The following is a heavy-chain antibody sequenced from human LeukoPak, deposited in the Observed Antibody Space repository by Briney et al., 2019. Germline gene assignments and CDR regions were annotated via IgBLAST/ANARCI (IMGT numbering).Heavy chain of an antibody. CDR1: GFTFSSYV. CDR2: IWYDGSNK. V-gene: IGHV3-33*01. J-gene: IGHJ5*02. CDR3: ARGRDFDP. Sequence: GGSLRLSCAASGFTFSSYVMHWVRQAPGKGLEWVAVIWYDGSNKYYADSVKGRFTISRDNSKYTLYLQMNSLRAEDTAIYYCARGRDFDPWGQGTLVTVSS.